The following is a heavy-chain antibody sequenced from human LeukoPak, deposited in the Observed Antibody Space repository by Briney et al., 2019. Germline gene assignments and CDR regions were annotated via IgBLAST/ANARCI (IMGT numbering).Heavy chain of an antibody. Sequence: EPGGSLRLSCAASGFIFNNAWMSWVRQAPGKGLEWVGRIKSKTDGGATDYAAPVKGRFTISRDDSKNTLYLQLNSLKTEDTAVYYCTTGGWKLQAGYWGQGTLVTVSS. CDR1: GFIFNNAW. J-gene: IGHJ4*02. D-gene: IGHD4-23*01. CDR3: TTGGWKLQAGY. CDR2: IKSKTDGGAT. V-gene: IGHV3-15*01.